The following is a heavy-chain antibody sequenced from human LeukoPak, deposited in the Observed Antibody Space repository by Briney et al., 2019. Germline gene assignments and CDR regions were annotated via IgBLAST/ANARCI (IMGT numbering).Heavy chain of an antibody. CDR2: ISGAGDRT. CDR1: GFTFSSYS. J-gene: IGHJ4*02. CDR3: AKDLACDSSDYHVIFDC. V-gene: IGHV3-23*01. Sequence: GGSLRLSCAASGFTFSSYSMNWVRQAPGKGLEWVSAISGAGDRTYHADSVKGRFTTSRDNSKNTLYLQMNSLRAEDTAIYYCAKDLACDSSDYHVIFDCWGQGTLVTVSS. D-gene: IGHD3-22*01.